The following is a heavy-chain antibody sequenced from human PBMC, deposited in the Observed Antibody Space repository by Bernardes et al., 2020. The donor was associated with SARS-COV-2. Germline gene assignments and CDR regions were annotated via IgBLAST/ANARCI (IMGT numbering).Heavy chain of an antibody. D-gene: IGHD4-17*01. CDR2: INPNSGGT. CDR1: GYTFTGYY. J-gene: IGHJ4*02. CDR3: ARSPLYGAQDAFDY. Sequence: ASVKVSCKASGYTFTGYYMHWVRQAPGQGLEWMGWINPNSGGTNYAQKFQGRVTMTRDTSISTAYMELSRLRSDDTAVYYCARSPLYGAQDAFDYWGQGTLVTVSS. V-gene: IGHV1-2*02.